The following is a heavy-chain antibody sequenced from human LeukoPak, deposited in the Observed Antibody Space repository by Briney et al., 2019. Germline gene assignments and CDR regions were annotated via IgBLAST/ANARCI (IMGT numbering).Heavy chain of an antibody. CDR3: ARALPHLITIRSPFDY. CDR1: GGSFSGYY. Sequence: SETLSLTCAVYGGSFSGYYWSWIRQPPGKGLEWIGEINHSGSTNYNPSLKSRVTISVDTSKNQFSLKLSSVTAADTAVYYCARALPHLITIRSPFDYWGQGTLVTVSS. J-gene: IGHJ4*02. CDR2: INHSGST. V-gene: IGHV4-34*01. D-gene: IGHD3-10*01.